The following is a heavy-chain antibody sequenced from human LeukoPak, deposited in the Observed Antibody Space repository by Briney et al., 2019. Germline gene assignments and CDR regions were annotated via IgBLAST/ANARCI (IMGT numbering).Heavy chain of an antibody. CDR1: GYTFTANY. D-gene: IGHD6-19*01. CDR3: ARSPPYSSGADGWFDP. V-gene: IGHV1-2*04. CDR2: INPNGGGT. Sequence: ASVKVSCRASGYTFTANYIHWVRQAPGQGLEWMGWINPNGGGTNYAQKFQGWVTMTRDTSISTLYMELSRLRSDDTAVYYCARSPPYSSGADGWFDPWGQGTLVTVSS. J-gene: IGHJ5*02.